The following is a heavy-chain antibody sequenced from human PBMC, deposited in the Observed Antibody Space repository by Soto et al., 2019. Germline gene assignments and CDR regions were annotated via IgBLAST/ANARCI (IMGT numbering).Heavy chain of an antibody. J-gene: IGHJ4*02. Sequence: ASVKVSCKASGYNFTTYAIYWVRQAPRQRLEWLGWINGGNDKTGYSQRFQGRLTITKKTSATTAFMELSNLRSEDTAVYYCARVGYFDSDCFPRAYDYWGQGTQVTVSS. V-gene: IGHV1-3*01. CDR2: INGGNDKT. CDR1: GYNFTTYA. D-gene: IGHD3-22*01. CDR3: ARVGYFDSDCFPRAYDY.